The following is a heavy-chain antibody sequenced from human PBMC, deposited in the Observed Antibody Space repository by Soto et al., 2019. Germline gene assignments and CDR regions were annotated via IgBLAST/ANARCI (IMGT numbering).Heavy chain of an antibody. CDR3: ARITGRHLDY. V-gene: IGHV4-39*01. CDR2: VDYSGTA. Sequence: PSETLSLTCTVSSGSISVTDVFWGWVRQPPGKGLEWIGNVDYSGTAYFSPSLATRVTFHVDTPKNQFPLTLYSVTAADTAVYYCARITGRHLDYWGQGILVTVSS. CDR1: SGSISVTDVF. D-gene: IGHD1-20*01. J-gene: IGHJ4*02.